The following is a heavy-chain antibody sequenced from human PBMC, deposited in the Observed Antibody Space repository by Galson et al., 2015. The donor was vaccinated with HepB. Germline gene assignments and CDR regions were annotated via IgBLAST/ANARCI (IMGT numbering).Heavy chain of an antibody. V-gene: IGHV4-39*01. CDR3: ARRGALAGFYYFDY. Sequence: SETLSLTCTVSGGSTSSNGYYWGWIRQPPGKGLEWIGNVYYSGGTYYNPSLKSRLTISVDTPKNQFSLKLTSVTAADTAVCYCARRGALAGFYYFDYWGQGTLVTVSS. CDR2: VYYSGGT. CDR1: GGSTSSNGYY. D-gene: IGHD6-19*01. J-gene: IGHJ4*02.